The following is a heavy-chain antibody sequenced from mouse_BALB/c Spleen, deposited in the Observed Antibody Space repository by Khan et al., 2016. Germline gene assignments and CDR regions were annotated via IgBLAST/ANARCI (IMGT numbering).Heavy chain of an antibody. Sequence: QIQLVQSGAELVRPGASVTLSCKASGYTFTDYEMHWVKQTPVHGLEWIGAIDPETGGTAYNQKFKGKATLTADKSSSTAYMELRSLTSEDSAVYYCTRGIYYGNNGDSYFDVWGAGTTVTVSS. CDR3: TRGIYYGNNGDSYFDV. V-gene: IGHV1-15*01. D-gene: IGHD2-1*01. CDR1: GYTFTDYE. J-gene: IGHJ1*01. CDR2: IDPETGGT.